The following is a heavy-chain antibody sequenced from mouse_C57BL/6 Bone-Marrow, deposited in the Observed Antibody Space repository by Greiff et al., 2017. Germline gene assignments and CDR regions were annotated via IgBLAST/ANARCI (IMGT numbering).Heavy chain of an antibody. CDR3: ARYDYDGY. CDR2: INPGSGGT. V-gene: IGHV1-54*01. J-gene: IGHJ2*01. D-gene: IGHD2-4*01. Sequence: VQLQQSGAELVRPGTSVKVSCKASGYAFTNYLIAWVKQRPGQGLEWIGVINPGSGGTNYNEKFKGPATLTADKSSSTDYMQRSSLTSEYSAVYFCARYDYDGYWGQGTTLTVSS. CDR1: GYAFTNYL.